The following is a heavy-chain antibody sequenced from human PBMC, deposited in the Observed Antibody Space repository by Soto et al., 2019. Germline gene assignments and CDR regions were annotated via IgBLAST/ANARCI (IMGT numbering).Heavy chain of an antibody. Sequence: EVQVSESGGGLVQPGGSLRLSCVGSGFIFSNYAMAWVRQAPGKGLEWVSGFGGSGGTYYADSVKGRYTISRDNSKNTLYLQMNSLRVEDTAVYYCAKSQSSLYYMDVWARGPRSPSP. CDR2: FGGSGGT. CDR1: GFIFSNYA. J-gene: IGHJ6*03. V-gene: IGHV3-23*01. CDR3: AKSQSSLYYMDV.